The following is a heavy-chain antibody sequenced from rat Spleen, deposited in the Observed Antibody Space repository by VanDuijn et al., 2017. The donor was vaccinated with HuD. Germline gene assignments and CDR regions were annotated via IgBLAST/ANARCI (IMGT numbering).Heavy chain of an antibody. Sequence: EVQLAESDGGLVQPGRSLKVSCAASGFTFSNYYMAWVRQATKAGLEWVATIIYDGSGTYYRDSVRGRFTISRENAESTLYLQIDSVRSEDTATYYCARHGYGYTFYFDYWGQGVMVTVSS. J-gene: IGHJ2*01. D-gene: IGHD1-4*01. CDR1: GFTFSNYY. CDR2: IIYDGSGT. V-gene: IGHV5-17*01. CDR3: ARHGYGYTFYFDY.